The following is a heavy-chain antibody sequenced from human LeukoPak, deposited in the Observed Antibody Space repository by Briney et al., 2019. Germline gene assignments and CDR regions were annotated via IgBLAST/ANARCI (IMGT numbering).Heavy chain of an antibody. CDR1: GGSISSYY. D-gene: IGHD2-2*01. J-gene: IGHJ3*02. V-gene: IGHV4-59*01. CDR2: IYYSGST. Sequence: NPSETLSLTCTVSGGSISSYYWSWIRQPPGKGLEWIGYIYYSGSTNYNPSLKSRVTISVDTSKNQFSLKLSSVTAADTAVYYCARHCSSTSCRDSDAFDIWGQGTMVTVSS. CDR3: ARHCSSTSCRDSDAFDI.